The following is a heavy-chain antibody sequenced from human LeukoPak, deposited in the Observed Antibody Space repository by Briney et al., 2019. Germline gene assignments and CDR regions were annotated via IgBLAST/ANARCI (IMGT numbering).Heavy chain of an antibody. V-gene: IGHV3-11*04. D-gene: IGHD2-21*02. CDR2: ISSSGTG. CDR3: ARPAYCGGNCYYFPDY. CDR1: GFTFSDYF. J-gene: IGHJ4*02. Sequence: GGSLRLSCAASGFTFSDYFMSWIRQAPGKGLEWLSHISSSGTGYYTDSVKGRATISRDNAKNSLYPQMNSLRAEDTAVYYCARPAYCGGNCYYFPDYWGQGTLVTVSS.